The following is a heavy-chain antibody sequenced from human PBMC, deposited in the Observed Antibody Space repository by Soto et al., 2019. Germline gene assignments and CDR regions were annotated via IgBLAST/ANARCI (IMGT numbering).Heavy chain of an antibody. Sequence: GGSLGLSCAASGFTFRSYAMSWVRQAPGKGLEWVSAISGSGGSTYYADSVKGRFTISRDNSKNTLYLQMNSLRAEDTAVYYCAKMADYDFWSGYYSSWNFDYWGQGTLVTVSS. V-gene: IGHV3-23*01. CDR3: AKMADYDFWSGYYSSWNFDY. J-gene: IGHJ4*02. D-gene: IGHD3-3*01. CDR1: GFTFRSYA. CDR2: ISGSGGST.